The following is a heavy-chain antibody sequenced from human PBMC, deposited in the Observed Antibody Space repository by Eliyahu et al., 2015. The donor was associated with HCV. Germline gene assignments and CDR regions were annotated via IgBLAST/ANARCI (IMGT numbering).Heavy chain of an antibody. D-gene: IGHD3-3*02. CDR1: GFTFSDXY. J-gene: IGHJ6*02. CDR2: ISSSGYTI. V-gene: IGHV3-11*01. CDR3: AAPSISHYYDMDV. Sequence: QVQLVESGGGLXKPGGSLRFXXXXSGFTFSDXYMTWLRQXXGEGLKWISYISSSGYTIYYADSVRGRFTISRDNAKNSVYLQMNSLRAEDTAVYYCAAPSISHYYDMDVWGQGTTVTVSS.